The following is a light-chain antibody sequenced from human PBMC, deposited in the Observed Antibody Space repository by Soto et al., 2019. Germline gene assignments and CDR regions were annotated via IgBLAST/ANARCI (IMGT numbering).Light chain of an antibody. CDR1: QSVRSN. J-gene: IGKJ1*01. CDR2: GAS. Sequence: EIVMTQSPATLSVSPGERATLSCRASQSVRSNLAWYQQKPGQAPRLLIYGASTRATGIPARFSGSGSRTEFTLTISSLQSEDFAVYYCQQYGSSPPLTFGQGTKVDIK. CDR3: QQYGSSPPLT. V-gene: IGKV3-15*01.